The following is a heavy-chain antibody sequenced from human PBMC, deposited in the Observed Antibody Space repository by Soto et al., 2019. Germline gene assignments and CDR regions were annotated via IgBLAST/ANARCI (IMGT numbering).Heavy chain of an antibody. Sequence: GESLMISCKGSGYSFSNYWIAWVRQMPGKGLEWMGIIYPGDSDTRYSPSFQGQVTISADKSITTAYLQWSSLKASDTAMYYCARPPGPSDLLDYWGQGALVTVSS. CDR1: GYSFSNYW. J-gene: IGHJ4*02. V-gene: IGHV5-51*01. CDR2: IYPGDSDT. CDR3: ARPPGPSDLLDY. D-gene: IGHD3-3*01.